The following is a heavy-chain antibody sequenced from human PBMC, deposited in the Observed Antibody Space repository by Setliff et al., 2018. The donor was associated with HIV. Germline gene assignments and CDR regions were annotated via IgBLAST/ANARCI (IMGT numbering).Heavy chain of an antibody. J-gene: IGHJ2*01. CDR3: ASDPPFHDSGSYYPHWYFDL. D-gene: IGHD3-10*01. CDR2: INPSGGST. V-gene: IGHV1-46*01. Sequence: RASVKVSCKESGYTFTSYYMHWVRQAPGQGLEWMGIINPSGGSTSYAPKFQGRVTMTRDTSTSTFYMELSSLRSEDTAVYYCASDPPFHDSGSYYPHWYFDLWGRGTLVTVSS. CDR1: GYTFTSYY.